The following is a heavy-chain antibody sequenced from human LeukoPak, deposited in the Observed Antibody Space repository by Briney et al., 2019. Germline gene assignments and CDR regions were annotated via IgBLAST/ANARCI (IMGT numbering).Heavy chain of an antibody. CDR1: GFTFSLYW. CDR2: IKEDGSKK. V-gene: IGHV3-7*01. Sequence: GSLRLSCATSGFTFSLYWMNWVRQAPGKGLEWVANIKEDGSKKYYVESVKGRFTISRDNAKNSVFLQMNTLRADDTAIYYCARAMRDDFGDVHDAFDVWGQGTMVAVSS. J-gene: IGHJ3*01. D-gene: IGHD4-17*01. CDR3: ARAMRDDFGDVHDAFDV.